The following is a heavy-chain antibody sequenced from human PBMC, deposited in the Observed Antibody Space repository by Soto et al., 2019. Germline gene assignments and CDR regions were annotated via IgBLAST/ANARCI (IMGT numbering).Heavy chain of an antibody. V-gene: IGHV3-49*03. J-gene: IGHJ6*02. CDR3: TRFGPNSRGEYSSSLRGRANYYYYYGMDV. D-gene: IGHD6-6*01. CDR1: GFTFGDYA. Sequence: GGSLRLSCTASGFTFGDYAMSWFRQAPGKGLEWVGFIRSKAYGGTTEYAASVKGRFTISRDDSKSIAYLQMNSLKTEDTAVYYCTRFGPNSRGEYSSSLRGRANYYYYYGMDVWGQGTTVTVSS. CDR2: IRSKAYGGTT.